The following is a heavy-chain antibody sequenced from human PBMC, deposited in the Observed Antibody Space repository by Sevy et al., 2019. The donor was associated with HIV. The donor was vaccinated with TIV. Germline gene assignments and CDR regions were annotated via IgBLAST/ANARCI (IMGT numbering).Heavy chain of an antibody. D-gene: IGHD4-17*01. J-gene: IGHJ4*02. CDR1: GFTFSSYA. CDR3: AGIRWSH. CDR2: ISYDGSNK. Sequence: GGSLRLSCAASGFTFSSYAMHWVRQAPGKGLEWVAVISYDGSNKYHADSVKGRFTISRDNSKNTLYLQMNSLRAEDTAVYYCAGIRWSHWGQGTLVTVSS. V-gene: IGHV3-30*04.